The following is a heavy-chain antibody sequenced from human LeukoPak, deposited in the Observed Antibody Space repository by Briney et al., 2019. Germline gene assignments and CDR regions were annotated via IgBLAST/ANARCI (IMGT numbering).Heavy chain of an antibody. Sequence: ASVKVSCKASGYTFTGYYMHWVRQAPGQGLEWMGWINPNSGGTNYAQKFQGRVTMTRDTSISTAYMELSRLRSDDTAVYYCARDSEKYYGSGRGSSDYWGQGTLVTVSS. D-gene: IGHD3-10*01. CDR2: INPNSGGT. CDR1: GYTFTGYY. CDR3: ARDSEKYYGSGRGSSDY. J-gene: IGHJ4*02. V-gene: IGHV1-2*02.